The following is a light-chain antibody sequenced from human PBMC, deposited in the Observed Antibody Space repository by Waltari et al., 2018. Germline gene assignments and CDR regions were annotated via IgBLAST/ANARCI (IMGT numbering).Light chain of an antibody. CDR3: CSYAGSYTPWV. Sequence: QSALTQPRSVSGSPGQSVTISCTGTSSDVGGYNYVSWYQQHPGKAPELMIYDVGQRRSGVPDRFSGSKSGNTASLTVSGLQAEDEADYYCCSYAGSYTPWVFGGGTELTVL. V-gene: IGLV2-11*01. CDR2: DVG. J-gene: IGLJ3*02. CDR1: SSDVGGYNY.